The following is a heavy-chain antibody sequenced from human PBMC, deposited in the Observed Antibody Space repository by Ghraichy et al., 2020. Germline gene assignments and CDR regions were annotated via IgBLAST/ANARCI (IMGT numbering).Heavy chain of an antibody. Sequence: GESLNISCAASGFTFSTYWMSWIRQAPGRELEWLGSIKGDGSETSYVDSVKGRFTISGDNAKRSLYLQVDSLRVEDTAVYYCARNTARIPGDYFDFWGQGTLVTVSS. CDR3: ARNTARIPGDYFDF. CDR2: IKGDGSET. CDR1: GFTFSTYW. D-gene: IGHD3-16*01. V-gene: IGHV3-7*03. J-gene: IGHJ4*02.